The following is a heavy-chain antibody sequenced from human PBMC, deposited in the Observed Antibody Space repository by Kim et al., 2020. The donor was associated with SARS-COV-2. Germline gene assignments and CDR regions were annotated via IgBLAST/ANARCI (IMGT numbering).Heavy chain of an antibody. CDR3: AREMVVTAWRSWGSGV. CDR2: IKQDGSET. D-gene: IGHD2-21*02. V-gene: IGHV3-7*01. Sequence: GGSLRLSCAASGFTFSRYWMHWVRQAPGKGLEWVANIKQDGSETYYVDSVKGRFTISRDNAKNSLSLQMNSLRAEDTAVYYCAREMVVTAWRSWGSGVWG. J-gene: IGHJ6*01. CDR1: GFTFSRYW.